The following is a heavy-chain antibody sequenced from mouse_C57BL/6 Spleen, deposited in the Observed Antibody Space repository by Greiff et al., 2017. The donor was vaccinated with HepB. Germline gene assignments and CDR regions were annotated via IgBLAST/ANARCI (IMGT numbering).Heavy chain of an antibody. Sequence: EVKLMESGGDLVKPGGSLKLSCAASGFTFSSYGMSWVRQTPDKRLEWVATISSGGSYTYYPDSVKGRFTISRDNAKNTLYLQMSSLKSEDTAMYYCARHASSGYGDYWGQGTTLTVSS. J-gene: IGHJ2*01. CDR2: ISSGGSYT. V-gene: IGHV5-6*01. D-gene: IGHD3-2*02. CDR1: GFTFSSYG. CDR3: ARHASSGYGDY.